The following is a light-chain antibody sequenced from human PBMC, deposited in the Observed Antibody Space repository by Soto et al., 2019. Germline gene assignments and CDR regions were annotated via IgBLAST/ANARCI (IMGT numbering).Light chain of an antibody. V-gene: IGKV3-11*01. J-gene: IGKJ5*01. Sequence: EIVLTPSPDTLSLSPGESATLSCRASQSVSRYLAWYQQKPGQTPRLLIYDASNRAAGIPARFSGSGSGTDFTLTISSLEPEDFAVYYCQQYGTSPITFGQGTRLEIK. CDR1: QSVSRY. CDR3: QQYGTSPIT. CDR2: DAS.